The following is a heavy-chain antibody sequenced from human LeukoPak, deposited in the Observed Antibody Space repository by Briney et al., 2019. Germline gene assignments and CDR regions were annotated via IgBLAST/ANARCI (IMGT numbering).Heavy chain of an antibody. Sequence: KAGGPLRLSCAASGFPFSDYFMSWIRQAPGKGLEWVSYISSSGSNIYYAASVKGRFTTYRDNAKNSLYLQMNSLRAEDTAVYYCARDQYSSGWYQVQGKVFDYWGQGTLVTVSS. CDR1: GFPFSDYF. D-gene: IGHD6-19*01. V-gene: IGHV3-11*04. CDR3: ARDQYSSGWYQVQGKVFDY. J-gene: IGHJ4*02. CDR2: ISSSGSNI.